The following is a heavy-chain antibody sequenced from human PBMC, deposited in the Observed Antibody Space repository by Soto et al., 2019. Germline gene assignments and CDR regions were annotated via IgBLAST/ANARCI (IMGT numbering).Heavy chain of an antibody. CDR1: GYTLTELS. J-gene: IGHJ6*02. V-gene: IGHV1-24*01. D-gene: IGHD3-10*01. CDR2: FDPEDGET. CDR3: ATAGLWFGELLYMGGMDV. Sequence: ASVKVSCKVSGYTLTELSMHWVRQAPGKGLEWMGGFDPEDGETIYAQKFQGRVTMTEDTSTDTAYMELSSLRSEDTAVYYCATAGLWFGELLYMGGMDVWGQGTTVTVSS.